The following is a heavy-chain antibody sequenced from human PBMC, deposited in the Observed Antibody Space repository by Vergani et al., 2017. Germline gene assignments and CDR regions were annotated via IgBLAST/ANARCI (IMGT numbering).Heavy chain of an antibody. Sequence: QVQLQESGPGLVRPSQTLSLTCTVSGGSISSGSYYWSWFRQPAGKGLEWIGRVMPSGMTNYNPSLESRVTMSVDTSKDHFSLRLDSVTVADTAVYYCARYRLGYLDVWGKGTTVIVSS. V-gene: IGHV4-61*02. CDR3: ARYRLGYLDV. J-gene: IGHJ6*03. D-gene: IGHD3-16*02. CDR2: VMPSGMT. CDR1: GGSISSGSYY.